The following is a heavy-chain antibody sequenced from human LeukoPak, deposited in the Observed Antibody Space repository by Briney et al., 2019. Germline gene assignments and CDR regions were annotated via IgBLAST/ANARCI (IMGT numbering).Heavy chain of an antibody. V-gene: IGHV4-31*03. J-gene: IGHJ4*02. D-gene: IGHD6-13*01. CDR1: GGSISGGQYF. CDR2: IHHSGGT. CDR3: ARDRVRAAGVFVS. Sequence: SETLSLTCTVSGGSISGGQYFWSWIRQHPTRGLEWLGYIHHSGGTFYNPSLKSRITISVDTSRNQFSLNLTSVTAADTAVYYCARDRVRAAGVFVSWGQGTQVTVSS.